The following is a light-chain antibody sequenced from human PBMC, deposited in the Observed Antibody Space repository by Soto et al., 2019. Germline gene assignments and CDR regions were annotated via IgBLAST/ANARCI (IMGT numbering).Light chain of an antibody. CDR3: VLYMGSGIWV. CDR1: SGSVSTSYY. V-gene: IGLV8-61*01. Sequence: QTVVTQEPSFSVSPGRTVTLTCGLSSGSVSTSYYPSWYQQTPGQAPRTLIYSTNTRSSAVPDRFSGSILGNKAALTITGAQADDESDYYGVLYMGSGIWVFGGGTKLTVL. J-gene: IGLJ3*02. CDR2: STN.